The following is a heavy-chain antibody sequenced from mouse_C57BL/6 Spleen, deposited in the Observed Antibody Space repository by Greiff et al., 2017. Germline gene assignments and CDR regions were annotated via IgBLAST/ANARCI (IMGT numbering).Heavy chain of an antibody. CDR3: AKMNWGGDYYAMDY. CDR2: IWSGGST. Sequence: VQLVESGPGLVQPSQSLSITCTVSGFSLTSYGVHWVRQSPGKGLEWLGVIWSGGSTDYNAAFMSRLSITKDNSKSQVFFKMNSLQADDTAIYYCAKMNWGGDYYAMDYWGQGTSVTVSS. D-gene: IGHD4-1*01. J-gene: IGHJ4*01. V-gene: IGHV2-5*01. CDR1: GFSLTSYG.